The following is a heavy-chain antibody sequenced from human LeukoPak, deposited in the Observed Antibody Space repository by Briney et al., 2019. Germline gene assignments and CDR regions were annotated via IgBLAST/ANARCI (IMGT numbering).Heavy chain of an antibody. J-gene: IGHJ5*02. CDR3: AREGLYCGGDCSRRINWFDP. Sequence: GASVKVSCKASGGTFISYAISWVRQAPGQGLEWMGWISAYNGNTNYAQKLQGRVTMTTDTSTSTAYMELRSLRSDDTAVYYCAREGLYCGGDCSRRINWFDPWGQGTLVTVSS. D-gene: IGHD2-21*02. V-gene: IGHV1-18*01. CDR2: ISAYNGNT. CDR1: GGTFISYA.